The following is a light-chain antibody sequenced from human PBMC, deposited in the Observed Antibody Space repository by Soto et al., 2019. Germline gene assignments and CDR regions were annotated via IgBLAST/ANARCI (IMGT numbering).Light chain of an antibody. CDR1: SSDVGGYNY. CDR2: DVS. J-gene: IGLJ2*01. CDR3: SSYTTLSGLGV. Sequence: QSALTQPASVSGSPRQSITISCTGTSSDVGGYNYVSWYQQHPGKAPKLIIYDVSDRPPGVSNRFSGSKSGNTASLTISGLQAEDEADYYCSSYTTLSGLGVFGGGTKLTVL. V-gene: IGLV2-14*03.